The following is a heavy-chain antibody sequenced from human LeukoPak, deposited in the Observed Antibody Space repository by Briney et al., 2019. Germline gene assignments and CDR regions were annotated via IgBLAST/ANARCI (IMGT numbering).Heavy chain of an antibody. D-gene: IGHD2-2*01. CDR2: ISGSGGST. J-gene: IGHJ5*02. CDR3: AKDEGYCSSTSCYAWFDP. CDR1: GFTFTNYA. V-gene: IGHV3-23*01. Sequence: SGGSLRLSCAASGFTFTNYAMSWVRQAPGKGLEWVSVISGSGGSTYYADSVKGRFTISRDNSKNTLYLQMNSLRAEDTAVYYCAKDEGYCSSTSCYAWFDPWGQGTLVTVSS.